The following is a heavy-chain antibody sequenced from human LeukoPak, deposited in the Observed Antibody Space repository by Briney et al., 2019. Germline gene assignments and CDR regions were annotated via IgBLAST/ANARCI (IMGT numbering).Heavy chain of an antibody. CDR2: IYYSGST. D-gene: IGHD2-2*01. CDR3: ASGLVVVPAAIVL. CDR1: GYSISSGYH. Sequence: SETLSLTCAVSGYSISSGYHWAWIRQPPGKGLEWIGSIYYSGSTYYNPSLKSRVTISVDTSKNQFSLKLSSVTAADTAVYYCASGLVVVPAAIVLWGQGTLVTVSS. J-gene: IGHJ4*02. V-gene: IGHV4-38-2*01.